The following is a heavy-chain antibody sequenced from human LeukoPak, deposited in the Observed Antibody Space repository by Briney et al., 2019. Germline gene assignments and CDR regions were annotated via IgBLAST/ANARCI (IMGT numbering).Heavy chain of an antibody. CDR1: AFSFSTYA. J-gene: IGHJ3*02. D-gene: IGHD6-13*01. CDR2: MQYDGTNI. Sequence: GGSLRLSCAASAFSFSTYAMHWIRQAPGKGLEWVAYMQYDGTNIYYADSVRGRFAISRDNSKNTLYLQMNSLRAEDTAVYYCARDGPYSSSWYQAFDIWGQGTMVTVSS. CDR3: ARDGPYSSSWYQAFDI. V-gene: IGHV3-30*02.